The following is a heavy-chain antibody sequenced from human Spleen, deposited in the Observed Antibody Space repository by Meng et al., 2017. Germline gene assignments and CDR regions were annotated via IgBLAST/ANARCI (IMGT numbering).Heavy chain of an antibody. CDR1: GYNFPDYY. Sequence: ASVKVSCKPSGYNFPDYYIHWVRQAPGQGLEWMGRIDPKNGDTHYAQKFQGRVTMTGDTSISTAYMELSGLRSDDTAMYYCARTTKPDSVKWPYFDYWGQGALVTVSS. V-gene: IGHV1-2*06. J-gene: IGHJ4*02. CDR3: ARTTKPDSVKWPYFDY. D-gene: IGHD5-12*01. CDR2: IDPKNGDT.